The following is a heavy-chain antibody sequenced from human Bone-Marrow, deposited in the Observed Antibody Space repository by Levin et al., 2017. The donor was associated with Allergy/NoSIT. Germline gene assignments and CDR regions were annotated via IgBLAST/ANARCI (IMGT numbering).Heavy chain of an antibody. J-gene: IGHJ4*02. D-gene: IGHD7-27*01. CDR2: VKPDGSGT. Sequence: AGGSLRLSCVVSGFSFSNYWMSWVRQAPGKGLEWVATVKPDGSGTYYVDSLKGRFTISRDNARNSLYLQMDTLRAEDTAVYYCARGSNWGGDYWGRGALVSVSS. V-gene: IGHV3-7*04. CDR1: GFSFSNYW. CDR3: ARGSNWGGDY.